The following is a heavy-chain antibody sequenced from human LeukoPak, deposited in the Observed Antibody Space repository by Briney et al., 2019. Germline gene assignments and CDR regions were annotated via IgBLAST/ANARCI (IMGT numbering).Heavy chain of an antibody. CDR2: ISPSGGST. Sequence: APVKVSCKAFGYTFTSNYMHWVRQAPGQGPEWMGVISPSGGSTTYAQKFQGRVTLTRDMSTSTDYLELSSLRSEDTAVYYCARDRVSSIAAAFSPDYWGQGTLVTVSS. J-gene: IGHJ4*02. CDR1: GYTFTSNY. D-gene: IGHD6-13*01. CDR3: ARDRVSSIAAAFSPDY. V-gene: IGHV1-46*01.